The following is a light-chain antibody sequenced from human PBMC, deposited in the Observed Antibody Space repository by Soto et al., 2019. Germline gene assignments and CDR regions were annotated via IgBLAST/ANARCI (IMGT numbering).Light chain of an antibody. CDR1: QSVSSY. Sequence: EIVLTQSPATLSLSPGERATLSCRASQSVSSYLSWSQQKHGQAPSLLIYDSSNRATGIPARFSGSGSGTDFTLTLSSREPEAFAVSYCQQRSNGPPDTYTFGQGTKLEIK. CDR3: QQRSNGPPDTYT. J-gene: IGKJ2*01. V-gene: IGKV3-11*01. CDR2: DSS.